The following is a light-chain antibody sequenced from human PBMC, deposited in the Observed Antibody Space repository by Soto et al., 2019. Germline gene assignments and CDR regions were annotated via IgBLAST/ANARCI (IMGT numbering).Light chain of an antibody. J-gene: IGKJ1*01. CDR1: QSLVYRDGNTH. CDR2: MSS. V-gene: IGKV2-30*01. Sequence: DVVLTQSPPSLPVTLGQPASISCRSSQSLVYRDGNTHLNWFQQRPGQSPRRLIYMSSTRDSVGSDRFSGGGSGAEFTLKISGVVVEDVGVYYSMQGTHWPPTFGQGTKVEMK. CDR3: MQGTHWPPT.